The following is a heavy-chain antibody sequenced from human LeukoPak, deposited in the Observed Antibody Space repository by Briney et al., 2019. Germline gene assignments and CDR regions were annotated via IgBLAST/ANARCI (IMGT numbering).Heavy chain of an antibody. CDR2: INAGNGNT. D-gene: IGHD4-11*01. CDR3: ARAVNSPHFDS. Sequence: ASVKVSCKASGYTFTNYAMNCVRQAPGQRLEWMGWINAGNGNTKYSQKFQGRVTITRDTSASTAYMELNSLRSEDSAVYYCARAVNSPHFDSWGQGTLVTVSS. V-gene: IGHV1-3*01. CDR1: GYTFTNYA. J-gene: IGHJ4*02.